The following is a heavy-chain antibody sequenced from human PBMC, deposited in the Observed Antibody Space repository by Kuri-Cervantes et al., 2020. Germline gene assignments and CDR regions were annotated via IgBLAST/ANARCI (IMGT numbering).Heavy chain of an antibody. CDR3: ARGKSIAARRAYSHWFDP. Sequence: ASVKVSCKASGGTFSSYDINWVRQATGQGLEWMGWMNPNSGNTGYAQKFQGRVTMTRNTSISTAYMELSSLRSEDTAVYYCARGKSIAARRAYSHWFDPWGQGTLVTVSS. V-gene: IGHV1-8*02. CDR2: MNPNSGNT. D-gene: IGHD6-6*01. J-gene: IGHJ5*02. CDR1: GGTFSSYD.